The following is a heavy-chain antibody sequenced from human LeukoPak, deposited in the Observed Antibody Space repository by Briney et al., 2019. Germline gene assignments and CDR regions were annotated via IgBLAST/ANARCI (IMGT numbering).Heavy chain of an antibody. J-gene: IGHJ3*01. CDR2: IKQDGSEK. D-gene: IGHD4-17*01. Sequence: PGGSLRLSCAASGFIFSNYWMSWVRQAPGKGLEWVANIKQDGSEKYYVDSVKGRFTISRDNAKNSLYLQMNSLRVEDTAICYCATVGAVTDGAFDVWGQGTMVTVSS. CDR1: GFIFSNYW. CDR3: ATVGAVTDGAFDV. V-gene: IGHV3-7*01.